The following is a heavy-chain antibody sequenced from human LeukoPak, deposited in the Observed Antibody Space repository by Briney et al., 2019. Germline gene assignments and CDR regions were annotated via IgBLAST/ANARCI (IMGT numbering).Heavy chain of an antibody. J-gene: IGHJ4*02. D-gene: IGHD2-21*02. Sequence: AETLSLTCTVSGGSITDYYWSWIRKPPGKGLEFIGYKYYSGYGNYNPSLQSRVTISIDTSKSQFSLKLTSLTAADTAVYFCARLVPDYFDYWGQGTLVTVSS. CDR2: KYYSGYG. CDR3: ARLVPDYFDY. CDR1: GGSITDYY. V-gene: IGHV4-59*12.